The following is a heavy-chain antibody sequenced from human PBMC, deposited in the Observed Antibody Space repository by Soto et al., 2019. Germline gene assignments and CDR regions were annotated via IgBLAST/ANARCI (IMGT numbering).Heavy chain of an antibody. V-gene: IGHV4-39*01. D-gene: IGHD4-4*01. CDR2: INYSGST. CDR1: ADSISSNNYY. J-gene: IGHJ4*02. CDR3: ARTTTVTTIYFDY. Sequence: QLQLQESGPGLVKPSETLSLTFTVSADSISSNNYYWRWVRQPPGKGLEWIGSINYSGSTYYNPSLKSRVTVSGDTSKRQVSLKLTSVTAADTAVYYCARTTTVTTIYFDYWGQGTLVTVSS.